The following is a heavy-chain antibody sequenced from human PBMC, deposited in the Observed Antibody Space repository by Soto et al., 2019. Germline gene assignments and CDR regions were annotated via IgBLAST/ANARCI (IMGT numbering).Heavy chain of an antibody. V-gene: IGHV3-30*18. CDR2: ISYDGSNQ. CDR1: GSTFNIYG. J-gene: IGHJ4*02. CDR3: AKDQASGQGSFDS. Sequence: GGSLRLSCAASGSTFNIYGMHWVRQAPDKGLEWVALISYDGSNQYYADSVKGRFTISRDNSKNTLFLQMNSLRADDTAVYYCAKDQASGQGSFDSWGQGTLVTVSS.